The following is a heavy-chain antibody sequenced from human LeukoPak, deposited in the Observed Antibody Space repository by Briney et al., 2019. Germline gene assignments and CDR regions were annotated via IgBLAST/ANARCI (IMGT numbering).Heavy chain of an antibody. CDR1: GFTFSACS. Sequence: GGSLRLSCAASGFTFSACSMNWVRQAPGKGLECVSVISSDSAYIYYADSVKGRFTVSRDNAKNSLSLHMSSLRAEDTAVYYCARDGTGWSRDYWGQGTLVTVSS. J-gene: IGHJ4*02. D-gene: IGHD2-2*01. CDR2: ISSDSAYI. CDR3: ARDGTGWSRDY. V-gene: IGHV3-21*01.